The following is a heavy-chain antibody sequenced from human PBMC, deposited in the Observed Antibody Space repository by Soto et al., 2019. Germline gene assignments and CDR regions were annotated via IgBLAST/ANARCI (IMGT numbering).Heavy chain of an antibody. CDR1: GFSFKSHG. V-gene: IGHV3-30*18. Sequence: QVQLVESGGGVVQPGRSLRLSCAVSGFSFKSHGMHWVRQAPGKGLEWVAFISYDGKDANYADSVKGRFTISRGNSKEALYLQMGSLRGEDTAMYFCAKDHRNGGSRVDYWGQGTLVTVSS. J-gene: IGHJ4*02. CDR2: ISYDGKDA. D-gene: IGHD2-15*01. CDR3: AKDHRNGGSRVDY.